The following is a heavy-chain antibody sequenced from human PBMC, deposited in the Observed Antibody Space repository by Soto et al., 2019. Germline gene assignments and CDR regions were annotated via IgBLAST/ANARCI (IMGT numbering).Heavy chain of an antibody. D-gene: IGHD3-16*02. CDR3: ARYRTKVPVAFDV. V-gene: IGHV1-8*01. CDR2: MNPSGRNT. CDR1: GLAFPIDD. J-gene: IGHJ3*01. Sequence: QVQLVQSGAEVKKPGASVQVSCKASGLAFPIDDIIWVRQTIGQGLEFMGWMNPSGRNTGYAQKFQGRATLTWHPPTCTAYMDLSGLTSEDTAVYYCARYRTKVPVAFDVWGQGTMVTVS.